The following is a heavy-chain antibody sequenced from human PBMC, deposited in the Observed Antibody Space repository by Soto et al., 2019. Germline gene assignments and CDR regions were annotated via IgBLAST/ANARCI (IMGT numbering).Heavy chain of an antibody. CDR1: GGTFSSYA. CDR3: VLACDFWRGYFDY. V-gene: IGHV1-69*06. CDR2: IIPIVGTA. Sequence: QVQLVQSGAEVKKPGSSVKVSCKASGGTFSSYAISWVRQAPGQGLEWMGGIIPIVGTANYAQKFHGRVTIAADKATSTAYVELSSLRAEDTAVYYWVLACDFWRGYFDYWGQGTLVTASS. J-gene: IGHJ4*02. D-gene: IGHD3-3*01.